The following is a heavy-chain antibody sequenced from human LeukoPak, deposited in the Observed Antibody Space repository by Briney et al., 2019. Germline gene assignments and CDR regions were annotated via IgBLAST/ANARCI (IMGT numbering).Heavy chain of an antibody. CDR3: ATDRVRRGYSYGYGFDY. Sequence: GRSLRLSCAASGFTFSSYGMHWVRQAPGKGLEWVAVIWYDGSNKYYADSVKGRFTISRDNSKNTLYLQMNSLRAEDTAVYYCATDRVRRGYSYGYGFDYWGQGTLVTVSS. V-gene: IGHV3-33*01. J-gene: IGHJ4*02. CDR2: IWYDGSNK. CDR1: GFTFSSYG. D-gene: IGHD5-18*01.